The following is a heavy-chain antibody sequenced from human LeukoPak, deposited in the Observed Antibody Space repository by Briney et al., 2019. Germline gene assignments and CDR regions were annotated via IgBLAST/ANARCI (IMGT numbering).Heavy chain of an antibody. J-gene: IGHJ5*02. CDR2: INHSGST. Sequence: SETLSLTCAVYGGSFSGYYWSWIRQPPGKGLEWIGEINHSGSTNYNPSLKSRVTISVDTSKNQFSLKLSSVTAADTAVYYCARFLSMVRGVIDWFDPWGQGTLVTVSS. D-gene: IGHD3-10*01. CDR3: ARFLSMVRGVIDWFDP. CDR1: GGSFSGYY. V-gene: IGHV4-34*01.